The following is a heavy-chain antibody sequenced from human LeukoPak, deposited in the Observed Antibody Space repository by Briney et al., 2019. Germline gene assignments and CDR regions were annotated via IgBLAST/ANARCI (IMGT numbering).Heavy chain of an antibody. V-gene: IGHV3-23*01. Sequence: GGSLRLSCAASGFTFSSFAMSWVRQAPGKGLEWVSAISGSGGSTYYADSVKGRFTISRDNSKNTLYLQMGSLRAEDMAVYYCARESGRDDAFDIWGQGTMVTVSS. CDR3: ARESGRDDAFDI. CDR1: GFTFSSFA. D-gene: IGHD2-15*01. CDR2: ISGSGGST. J-gene: IGHJ3*02.